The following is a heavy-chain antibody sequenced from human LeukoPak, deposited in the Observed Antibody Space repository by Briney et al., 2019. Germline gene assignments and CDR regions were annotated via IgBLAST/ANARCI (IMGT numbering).Heavy chain of an antibody. Sequence: SETLSLTCAVYGGSFSGYYWSWIRQPPGKGLEWIGEINHSGSTNYNPSLKSRVTISVDTSKNQFSLKMSSVTAADTAVYYCARARDGHINNWFDPWGQGTLVTVSS. J-gene: IGHJ5*02. CDR2: INHSGST. D-gene: IGHD5-24*01. V-gene: IGHV4-34*01. CDR3: ARARDGHINNWFDP. CDR1: GGSFSGYY.